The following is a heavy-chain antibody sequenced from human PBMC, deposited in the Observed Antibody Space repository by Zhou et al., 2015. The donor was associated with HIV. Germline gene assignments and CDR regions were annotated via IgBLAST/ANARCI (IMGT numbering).Heavy chain of an antibody. CDR2: IIPIFGTA. D-gene: IGHD6-13*01. CDR3: ARTVNYDVHGAAAVNY. CDR1: GGTFSSYA. J-gene: IGHJ4*02. Sequence: QVQLVQSGAEVKKPGSSVKVSCKASGGTFSSYAISWVRQAPGQGLEWMGGIIPIFGTANYAQKFQGRVTITADESTSTAYMELSSLRSEDTAVYYCARTVNYDVHGAAAVNYWGQGNPGHRLL. V-gene: IGHV1-69*01.